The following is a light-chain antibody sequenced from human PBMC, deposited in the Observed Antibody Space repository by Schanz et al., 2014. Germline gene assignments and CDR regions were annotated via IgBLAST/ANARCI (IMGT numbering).Light chain of an antibody. Sequence: QSALTQPPSASGSPGQSVTISCTATSDVVEGYNFVSWYQQHPGRAPKLLIYEVRQRPSGVSDRFSGSKSGNTASLTISGLQAEDEADYYCSSYTSSSTLVFGTGTKLTVL. CDR3: SSYTSSSTLV. V-gene: IGLV2-14*01. J-gene: IGLJ1*01. CDR1: SDVVEGYNF. CDR2: EVR.